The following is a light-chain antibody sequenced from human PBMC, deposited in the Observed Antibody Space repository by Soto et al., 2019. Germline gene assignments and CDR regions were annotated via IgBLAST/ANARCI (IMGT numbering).Light chain of an antibody. J-gene: IGKJ1*01. CDR3: QKYDSAPWT. CDR1: QGISNY. CDR2: AAS. V-gene: IGKV1-27*01. Sequence: DIEMTQSPSSLSASVGDRVTITCRASQGISNYLAWYQQRPGKVPKLLIYAASTLQSGVPSRFSGSGSGTDFTLTISRLQPEDVATYYCQKYDSAPWTIGQGTEVEIK.